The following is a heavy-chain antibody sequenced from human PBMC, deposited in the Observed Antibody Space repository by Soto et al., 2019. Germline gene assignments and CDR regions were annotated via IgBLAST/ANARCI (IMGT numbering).Heavy chain of an antibody. CDR3: ARDRGYYGFWSGIIDY. J-gene: IGHJ4*02. CDR2: IYYSGST. Sequence: SETLSLTCTFSDGSISIYYWSWIRQPPGKGLEWIGYIYYSGSTNYNPSLKSRVTISVDTSKNQFSLKLSSVTAADTAVYYCARDRGYYGFWSGIIDYWGQGTMVTVSS. V-gene: IGHV4-59*01. D-gene: IGHD3-3*01. CDR1: DGSISIYY.